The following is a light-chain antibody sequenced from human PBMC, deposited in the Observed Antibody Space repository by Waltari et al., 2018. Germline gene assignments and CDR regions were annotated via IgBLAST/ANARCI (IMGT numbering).Light chain of an antibody. CDR3: QSYDTSLSVV. V-gene: IGLV1-40*01. CDR2: GVT. Sequence: QSVLTQPPSVSGAPGQRVTISCTGRGSNIGAGYDVHWYQQLPRAAPKLLIYGVTRRPLGVPARLFGSTSGTSASLAITGLQAEDEADYYCQSYDTSLSVVFGGGTKLTVL. CDR1: GSNIGAGYD. J-gene: IGLJ3*02.